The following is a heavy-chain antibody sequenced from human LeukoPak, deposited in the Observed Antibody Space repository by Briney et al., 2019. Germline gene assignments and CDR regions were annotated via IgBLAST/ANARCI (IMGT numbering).Heavy chain of an antibody. Sequence: PGGSLRLSCAASGFTFSGSAMHWVRQASGKGLEWVGRIRAKADSYATTYAASVKGRFTISRDDSKNTAYLQMNSLKTEDTAVYYCARGYSYGSFLNHWYFDLWGRGTLVTVSS. CDR1: GFTFSGSA. V-gene: IGHV3-73*01. D-gene: IGHD5-18*01. J-gene: IGHJ2*01. CDR3: ARGYSYGSFLNHWYFDL. CDR2: IRAKADSYAT.